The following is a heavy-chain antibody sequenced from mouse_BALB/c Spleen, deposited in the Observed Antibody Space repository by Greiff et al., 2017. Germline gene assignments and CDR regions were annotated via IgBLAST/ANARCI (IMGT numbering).Heavy chain of an antibody. J-gene: IGHJ4*01. CDR2: IYPGSGNT. V-gene: IGHV1-77*01. D-gene: IGHD3-3*01. CDR3: ARGADPTYYAMDY. CDR1: GYTFTDYY. Sequence: QVQLQQSGAELARPGASVKLSCKASGYTFTDYYINWVKQRTGQGLEWIGEIYPGSGNTYYNEKFKGKATLTAVKSSSTAYMQLSSLTSEDSAVYFCARGADPTYYAMDYWGQGTSVTVSS.